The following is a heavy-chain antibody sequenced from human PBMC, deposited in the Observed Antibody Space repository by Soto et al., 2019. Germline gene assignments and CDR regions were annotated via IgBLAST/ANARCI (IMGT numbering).Heavy chain of an antibody. CDR2: ISASESSI. J-gene: IGHJ4*02. Sequence: GGPLRLSCAAPGFTFSNYEMNWVRQAPGKGLEWVSYISASESSIYYADSVKGRFTISRDNAKNTLYLQMNSLRAEGTAVYYCSRDSVVPSARSDYWGQGPVVTVSS. D-gene: IGHD2-2*01. V-gene: IGHV3-48*03. CDR3: SRDSVVPSARSDY. CDR1: GFTFSNYE.